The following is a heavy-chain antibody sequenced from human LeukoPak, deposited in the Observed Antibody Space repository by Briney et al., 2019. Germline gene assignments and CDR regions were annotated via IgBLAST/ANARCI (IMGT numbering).Heavy chain of an antibody. CDR1: GFTFSSYW. J-gene: IGHJ5*02. V-gene: IGHV3-74*01. CDR3: VRAWGTGWFDP. Sequence: SGGSLRLSCAASGFTFSSYWIHWVRQAPGKGPVWVSRINSDGSSTNYADSVKGRFTISRDNAKNTLSLQMNSLRAEDTAVYYCVRAWGTGWFDPWGQGTLVTVSS. D-gene: IGHD3-16*01. CDR2: INSDGSST.